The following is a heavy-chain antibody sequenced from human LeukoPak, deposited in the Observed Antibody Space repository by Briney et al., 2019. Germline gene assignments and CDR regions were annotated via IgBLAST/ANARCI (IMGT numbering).Heavy chain of an antibody. CDR3: ARVVIGVVLNYYYYYMDV. CDR1: GFTFSSYS. Sequence: GGSLRLSCAASGFTFSSYSMNWVRQAPGKGLEWVSYISSSSSTIYYADSVKGRFTISSDNAKNSLYLQMNSLRAEDTAVYYCARVVIGVVLNYYYYYMDVWGKGTTVTVSS. CDR2: ISSSSSTI. J-gene: IGHJ6*03. D-gene: IGHD2/OR15-2a*01. V-gene: IGHV3-48*01.